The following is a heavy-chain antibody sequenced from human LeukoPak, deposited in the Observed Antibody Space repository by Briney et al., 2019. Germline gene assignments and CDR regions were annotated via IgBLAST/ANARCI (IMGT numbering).Heavy chain of an antibody. J-gene: IGHJ5*02. CDR2: IYHSGST. Sequence: SQTLSLTCTVSGGSISSGGYYWSWIRQPPGKGLEWIGYIYHSGSTYYNPSLKSRVTISVDRSKNQFSLKLSSVTAADTAVYYCARAPGEWFDPWGQGTLVTVSS. CDR1: GGSISSGGYY. D-gene: IGHD7-27*01. CDR3: ARAPGEWFDP. V-gene: IGHV4-30-2*01.